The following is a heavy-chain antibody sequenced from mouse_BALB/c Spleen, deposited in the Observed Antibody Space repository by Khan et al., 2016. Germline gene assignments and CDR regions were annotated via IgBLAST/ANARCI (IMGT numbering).Heavy chain of an antibody. CDR3: ARIYDDFYYAMDY. J-gene: IGHJ4*01. CDR1: GGSITSGF. Sequence: EVKLEESGPSLVKPSQTLSLTCSVTGGSITSGFWNWIRKFPGNKLEYMGYIDYSGNTYYNPSLKSRISITRDTSKNQYYLQLNSVTTEDTATYYCARIYDDFYYAMDYWGQGTSVTVSS. CDR2: IDYSGNT. V-gene: IGHV3-8*02. D-gene: IGHD2-3*01.